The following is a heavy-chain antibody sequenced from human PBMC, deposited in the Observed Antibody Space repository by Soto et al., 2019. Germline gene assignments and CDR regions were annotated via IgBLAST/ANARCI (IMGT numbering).Heavy chain of an antibody. CDR2: IYYSVST. CDR3: ASEHFGGYCSGGRPYTKSSDH. CDR1: GGSISSFFYY. D-gene: IGHD2-15*01. Sequence: SETLSLTCTVSGGSISSFFYYWSWIRQRPGKGLDGIVYIYYSVSTYYNPSLRSRVTISLDTSKNQFSLKLSSVTAADTAVYYCASEHFGGYCSGGRPYTKSSDHWGQRTLVTVSS. V-gene: IGHV4-31*03. J-gene: IGHJ4*02.